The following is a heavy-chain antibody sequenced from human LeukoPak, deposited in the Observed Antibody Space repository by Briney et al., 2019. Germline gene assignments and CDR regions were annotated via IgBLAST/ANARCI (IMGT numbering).Heavy chain of an antibody. CDR1: GFTFDDYA. CDR2: ITWKSGRT. J-gene: IGHJ6*02. D-gene: IGHD2-2*01. CDR3: ASASPMPISAGDYYYAMDV. Sequence: GGSLRLSCEASGFTFDDYAMHWVRQAPGKGLEWVSGITWKSGRTAYADYVKGRFIISRDNAKSSLYLQMNSLRVEDTALYYCASASPMPISAGDYYYAMDVWGLGTTVTVSS. V-gene: IGHV3-9*01.